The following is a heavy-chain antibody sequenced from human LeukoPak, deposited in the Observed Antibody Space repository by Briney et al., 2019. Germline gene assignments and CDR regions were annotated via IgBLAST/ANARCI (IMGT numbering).Heavy chain of an antibody. V-gene: IGHV3-30*14. CDR3: AREGVTMVRGVPEYYYYYMDV. D-gene: IGHD3-10*01. CDR1: GFTFSSYA. Sequence: GGSLGLSCAASGFTFSSYAMHWVRQAPGKGLEWVAVISYDGSNKYYADSVKGRFTISRDNSKNTLYLQMNSLRAEDTAVYYCAREGVTMVRGVPEYYYYYMDVWGKGTTVTISS. J-gene: IGHJ6*03. CDR2: ISYDGSNK.